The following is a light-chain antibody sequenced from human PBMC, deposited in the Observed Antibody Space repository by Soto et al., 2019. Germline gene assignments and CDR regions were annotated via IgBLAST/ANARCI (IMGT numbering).Light chain of an antibody. J-gene: IGKJ1*01. V-gene: IGKV1-5*03. CDR2: KAS. CDR3: QHYNSYSEA. Sequence: QMTQSPSTLSGSVGDRVTITCRASQTISSWLAWYQQKPGKALKLLIYKASTLKSGVPSRFSGSGSGTEFTLTISSLQPDDFATYYCQHYNSYSEAFGQGTKVDI. CDR1: QTISSW.